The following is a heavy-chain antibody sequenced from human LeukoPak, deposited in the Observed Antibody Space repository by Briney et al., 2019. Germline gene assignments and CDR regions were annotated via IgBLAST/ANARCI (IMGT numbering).Heavy chain of an antibody. D-gene: IGHD6-6*01. J-gene: IGHJ4*02. Sequence: PSKTLSLTCTVSGGSISSGSYYWGWIRQPPGKGLEWIGEINHSGSTNYNPSLKSRVTISLDTSKNQFSLRLSSVTAADTAVYYCARGRGIAARPPLLDFDYWGQGTLVTVSS. CDR1: GGSISSGSYY. V-gene: IGHV4-39*01. CDR3: ARGRGIAARPPLLDFDY. CDR2: INHSGST.